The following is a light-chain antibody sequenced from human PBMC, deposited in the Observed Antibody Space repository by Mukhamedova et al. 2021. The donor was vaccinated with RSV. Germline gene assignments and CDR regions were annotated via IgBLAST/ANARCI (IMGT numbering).Light chain of an antibody. Sequence: GDRVTITCRASQAISTSLAWYQQKPGKAPRLLIYAASTLQSGVPSRLSGSGSATEFTLTTSSLQPDDFATYYCQQFNGYPFTFGP. CDR2: AAS. J-gene: IGKJ3*01. CDR1: QAISTS. V-gene: IGKV1-9*01. CDR3: QQFNGYPFT.